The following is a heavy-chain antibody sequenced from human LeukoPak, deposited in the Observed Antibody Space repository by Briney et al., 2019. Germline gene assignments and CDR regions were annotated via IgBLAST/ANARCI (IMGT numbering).Heavy chain of an antibody. V-gene: IGHV3-33*01. J-gene: IGHJ4*02. CDR3: ARPYTGSYYYDY. CDR1: GFTFSSYG. CDR2: IWYDGSNP. D-gene: IGHD1-26*01. Sequence: GGSLRLSCAASGFTFSSYGMHWVRQAPGKGLEWLALIWYDGSNPYYADSVKGRFTISRDNSKSTLYLQMNCLRPEDTAVYYCARPYTGSYYYDYWGQGTLVTVSS.